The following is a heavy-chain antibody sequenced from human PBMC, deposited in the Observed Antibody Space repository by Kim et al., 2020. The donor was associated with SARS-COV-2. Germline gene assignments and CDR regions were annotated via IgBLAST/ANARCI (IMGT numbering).Heavy chain of an antibody. CDR1: GGTYRNYA. CDR2: IIPISGTA. Sequence: SVKVSCKASGGTYRNYAVSWVRQAPGQGLEWMGGIIPISGTANYAQKFQGRVTITADESRGTTYMEVSSLRSEDTAVYYCASPDTGSYYFDYWGQGTLVTVSS. V-gene: IGHV1-69*13. D-gene: IGHD1-26*01. J-gene: IGHJ4*02. CDR3: ASPDTGSYYFDY.